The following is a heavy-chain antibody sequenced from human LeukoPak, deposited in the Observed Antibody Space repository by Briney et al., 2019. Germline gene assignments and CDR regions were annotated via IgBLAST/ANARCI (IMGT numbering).Heavy chain of an antibody. D-gene: IGHD3-10*01. CDR3: ARGSSYYMDV. Sequence: PSQTLSLTCTVSGGSISSGSYFWSWIRQPAGKGLEWIGRIYTNGIPNYSPSLKSRITISLDTSKNQFSLKMISVTAADTALYYCARGSSYYMDVWGKGTTVTVSS. J-gene: IGHJ6*03. V-gene: IGHV4-61*02. CDR2: IYTNGIP. CDR1: GGSISSGSYF.